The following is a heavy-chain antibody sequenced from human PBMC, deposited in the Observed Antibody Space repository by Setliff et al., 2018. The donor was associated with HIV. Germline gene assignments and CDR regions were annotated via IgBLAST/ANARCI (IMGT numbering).Heavy chain of an antibody. CDR3: ASDAVSGYDWKWFDS. CDR2: INTRGGST. V-gene: IGHV1-46*01. CDR1: GTNLLPYY. D-gene: IGHD5-12*01. Sequence: ASVKVSCKTSGTNLLPYYMHWVRQAPGQGLEWMGVINTRGGSTSYAQKFQGRVTMTSDTSTYTVYMELSGLTSDDTAFYYCASDAVSGYDWKWFDSWGQGTLFTVSS. J-gene: IGHJ5*01.